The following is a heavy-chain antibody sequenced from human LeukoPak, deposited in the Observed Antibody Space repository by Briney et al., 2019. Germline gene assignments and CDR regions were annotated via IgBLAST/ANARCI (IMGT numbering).Heavy chain of an antibody. D-gene: IGHD4-17*01. CDR3: ARRVDYGDYYFDY. CDR2: IYPGDSDT. J-gene: IGHJ4*02. V-gene: IGHV5-51*01. CDR1: GYSFTSYW. Sequence: GESLKIPCKGSGYSFTSYWIGWVRQMPGKGLEWMGIIYPGDSDTRYSPSFQGQVTISADKSISTAYLRWSSLKASDTAMYYCARRVDYGDYYFDYWGQGTLVTVSS.